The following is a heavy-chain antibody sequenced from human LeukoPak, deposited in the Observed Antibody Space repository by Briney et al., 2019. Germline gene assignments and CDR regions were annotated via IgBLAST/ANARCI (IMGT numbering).Heavy chain of an antibody. D-gene: IGHD3-22*01. CDR2: INPNSGGT. J-gene: IGHJ4*02. CDR3: ARIVLDSSGYLGN. Sequence: ASVKVSCKASGYTFTGYYMHWVRQAPGQGLEWMGWINPNSGGTNYAQKFQGRVTMTRDTSISTAYMELSRLRSDDTAVYYCARIVLDSSGYLGNWGQGTLVTVSS. V-gene: IGHV1-2*02. CDR1: GYTFTGYY.